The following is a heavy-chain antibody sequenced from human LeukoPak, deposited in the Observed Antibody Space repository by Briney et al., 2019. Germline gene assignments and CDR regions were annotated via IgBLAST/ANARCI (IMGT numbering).Heavy chain of an antibody. J-gene: IGHJ4*02. CDR1: GITFSTYP. Sequence: GGSLRLCCVASGITFSTYPMHWVRQAPGKGMEYVSAISNDGGSPYYANSVKGRFTISRDNSKNTLYLQMGSLRTEDTAVYYCARERGRNGDYDYWGQGTPVTVSS. D-gene: IGHD1-1*01. CDR3: ARERGRNGDYDY. CDR2: ISNDGGSP. V-gene: IGHV3-64*01.